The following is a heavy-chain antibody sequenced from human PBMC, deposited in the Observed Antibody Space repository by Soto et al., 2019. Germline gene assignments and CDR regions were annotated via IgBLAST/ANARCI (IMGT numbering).Heavy chain of an antibody. CDR3: ARAGDGYCSSTSCYLGYYYGMDV. CDR1: GGTFSSYA. CDR2: IIPIFGTA. J-gene: IGHJ6*02. Sequence: SVKVSCKASGGTFSSYAISWVRQAPGQGLEWMGGIIPIFGTANYAQKFQGRVTITADESTSTAYMELSSLRSEDTAVYYCARAGDGYCSSTSCYLGYYYGMDVWGQGTTVTVSS. V-gene: IGHV1-69*13. D-gene: IGHD2-2*03.